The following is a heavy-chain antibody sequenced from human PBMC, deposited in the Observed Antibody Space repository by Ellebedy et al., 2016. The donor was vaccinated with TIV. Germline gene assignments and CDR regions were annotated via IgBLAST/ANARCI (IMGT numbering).Heavy chain of an antibody. Sequence: SLKISCAASEFTFSTSHMHWVRQAPGKGLEWVAVIWYDGTAKFYAESVKGRFTISRDTYQHTLDLEMNSLRADDTALYYCARELGGSGGSDFDYWGQGTLVTVSS. CDR2: IWYDGTAK. V-gene: IGHV3-33*01. CDR3: ARELGGSGGSDFDY. CDR1: EFTFSTSH. D-gene: IGHD2-15*01. J-gene: IGHJ4*02.